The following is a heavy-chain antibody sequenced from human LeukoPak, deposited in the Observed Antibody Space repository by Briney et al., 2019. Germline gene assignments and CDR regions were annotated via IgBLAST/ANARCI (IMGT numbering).Heavy chain of an antibody. J-gene: IGHJ4*02. V-gene: IGHV3-53*01. CDR2: IYSDNT. D-gene: IGHD4/OR15-4a*01. Sequence: GGSLRLSCAASGFPFSTYGMHWVRQAPGKGLEWVSFIYSDNTHYSDSVKGRFTISRDNSKNTLYLQMNSLRAEDTAVYYCARRAGAYSHPYDYWGQGTLVTVSS. CDR3: ARRAGAYSHPYDY. CDR1: GFPFSTYG.